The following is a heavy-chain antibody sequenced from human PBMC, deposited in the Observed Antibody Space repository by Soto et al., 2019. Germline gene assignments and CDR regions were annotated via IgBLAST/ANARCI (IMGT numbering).Heavy chain of an antibody. Sequence: GASVKVSCKASGYTFTSYYMHWVRQAPGQGLEWMGIINPSGGSTSYAQKFQGRVTMTRDTSTSTVYMELSSLRSEDTAVYYCARGHSGYEDPNGMDVWGQGTTVTVSS. CDR2: INPSGGST. CDR3: ARGHSGYEDPNGMDV. V-gene: IGHV1-46*01. J-gene: IGHJ6*02. D-gene: IGHD5-12*01. CDR1: GYTFTSYY.